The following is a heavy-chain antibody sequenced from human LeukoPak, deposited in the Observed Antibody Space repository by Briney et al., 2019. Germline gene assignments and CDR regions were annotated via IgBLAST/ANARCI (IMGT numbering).Heavy chain of an antibody. Sequence: ASVKVSCKASGYSFTSYAINWVRQAPGQGLEWMGWISLYNGNTNYAQKLQGRVTMTTDTSTSTAYMELGSLRSDDTAVYYCAAAKLRYSSSWYDFDYWGQGTLVTVSS. CDR2: ISLYNGNT. V-gene: IGHV1-18*01. J-gene: IGHJ4*02. D-gene: IGHD6-13*01. CDR1: GYSFTSYA. CDR3: AAAKLRYSSSWYDFDY.